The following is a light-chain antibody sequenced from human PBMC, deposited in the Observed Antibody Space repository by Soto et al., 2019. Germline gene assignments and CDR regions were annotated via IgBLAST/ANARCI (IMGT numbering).Light chain of an antibody. CDR2: EVS. J-gene: IGLJ2*01. Sequence: QSALTQPPSASRSPGQSVAISRTGTSSDVGGYNYVSWYQQHPGKAPKLMIYEVSKRPSGVPDRFSGSKSGNTASLTVSGLQAEDEADYYCSSYAGSNNWVFGGGTKVTVL. CDR1: SSDVGGYNY. V-gene: IGLV2-8*01. CDR3: SSYAGSNNWV.